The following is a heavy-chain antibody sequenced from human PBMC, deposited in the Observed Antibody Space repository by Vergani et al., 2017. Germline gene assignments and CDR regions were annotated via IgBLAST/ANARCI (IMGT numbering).Heavy chain of an antibody. CDR2: IYPGDSDT. CDR3: ARRGDIVVVPAAISLPAPSPVDAFDI. J-gene: IGHJ3*02. CDR1: GYSFTSYW. V-gene: IGHV5-51*01. D-gene: IGHD2-2*02. Sequence: EVQLVQSGAEVKKPGESLKISCKGSGYSFTSYWIGWVRQMPGKGLEWMGIIYPGDSDTRSSPSFQGQVTISADKSISTAYLQWSSLKASDTAMYYCARRGDIVVVPAAISLPAPSPVDAFDIWGQGTMVTVSS.